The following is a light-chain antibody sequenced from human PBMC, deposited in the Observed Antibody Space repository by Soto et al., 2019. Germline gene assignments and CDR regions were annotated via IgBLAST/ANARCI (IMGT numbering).Light chain of an antibody. V-gene: IGKV3-15*01. J-gene: IGKJ1*01. Sequence: EIVMTQSPATLSVSPGERATLSCRASQSVSSNLAWYQQKPGRAPRLLIYGASTRATGIPARFSGSGSGTEFTLTISSLQSEDFAVYYCQHYNNCPRTFGQGTKVEIK. CDR1: QSVSSN. CDR3: QHYNNCPRT. CDR2: GAS.